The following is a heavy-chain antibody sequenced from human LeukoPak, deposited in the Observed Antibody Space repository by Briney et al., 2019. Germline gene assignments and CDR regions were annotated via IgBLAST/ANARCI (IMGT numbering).Heavy chain of an antibody. CDR2: VSAGHHA. Sequence: GGSLRLSCTASGLTLGGHDMHWVRQTTGDGLEWVAAVSAGHHAFYAGSVRGRFTVSREDAKNSLFLQMNSLRAGDTAIYYCVREARGYHYTYFDFWGQGSLVTVSS. D-gene: IGHD5-18*01. CDR3: VREARGYHYTYFDF. V-gene: IGHV3-13*01. CDR1: GLTLGGHD. J-gene: IGHJ4*02.